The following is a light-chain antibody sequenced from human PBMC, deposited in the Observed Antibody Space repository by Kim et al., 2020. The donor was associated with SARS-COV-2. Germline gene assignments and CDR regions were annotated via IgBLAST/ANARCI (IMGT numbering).Light chain of an antibody. CDR2: RAS. Sequence: DIQMTQSPSSLSASVGYRVTITCRASQDISNHLAWFQQKPGKAPRFLIYRASNLQSGVPSKFSGSGSGTDFTLTISSVQPEDFATYYCQQYDKYPLTFGQGTRLEIK. CDR1: QDISNH. V-gene: IGKV1-16*02. J-gene: IGKJ5*01. CDR3: QQYDKYPLT.